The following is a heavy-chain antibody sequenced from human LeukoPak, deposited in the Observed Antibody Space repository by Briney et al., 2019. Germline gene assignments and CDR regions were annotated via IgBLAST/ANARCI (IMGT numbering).Heavy chain of an antibody. CDR1: GFTFSSFA. CDR3: AKGRGSGSYYFFDY. D-gene: IGHD3-10*01. Sequence: GGSLRRSCSASGFTFSSFAMGWVRPAQGHGLEWVSAISGSGGSTYYADSVKGRFTISRDNSKNTLYLQMNSLRAEDTAVYYCAKGRGSGSYYFFDYWGQGTLVTVSA. CDR2: ISGSGGST. V-gene: IGHV3-23*01. J-gene: IGHJ4*02.